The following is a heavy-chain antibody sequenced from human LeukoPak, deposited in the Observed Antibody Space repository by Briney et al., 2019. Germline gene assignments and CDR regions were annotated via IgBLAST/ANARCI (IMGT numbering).Heavy chain of an antibody. CDR3: ARDSTYYDILTEP. CDR1: GFTFSSYS. CDR2: ISSSSSYI. D-gene: IGHD3-9*01. V-gene: IGHV3-21*01. J-gene: IGHJ4*02. Sequence: PGGSLRLSCAASGFTFSSYSMNWVRQAPGKGLEWVSSISSSSSYIYYADSVKGRFTISRDNAKNSLYLQMNSLRAEDTAVYYCARDSTYYDILTEPWGQGTLVTASS.